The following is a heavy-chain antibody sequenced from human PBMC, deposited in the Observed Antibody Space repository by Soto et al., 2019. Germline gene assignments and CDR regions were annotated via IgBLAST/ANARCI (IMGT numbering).Heavy chain of an antibody. CDR3: ARAPRVAGWFDP. D-gene: IGHD2-15*01. CDR2: INHSGST. J-gene: IGHJ5*02. V-gene: IGHV4-34*01. CDR1: GGSFSGYY. Sequence: QVQLQQWGAGLLKPSETLSLTCAVYGGSFSGYYWSWIRQPPGKGLEWIGEINHSGSTNYNPSLKSRVTISVDTSKNQFSLKLSSVTAADTAVYYCARAPRVAGWFDPWGQGTLVTVSS.